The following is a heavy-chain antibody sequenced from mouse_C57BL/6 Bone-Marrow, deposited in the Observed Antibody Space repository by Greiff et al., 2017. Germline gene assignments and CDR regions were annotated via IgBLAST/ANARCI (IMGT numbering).Heavy chain of an antibody. D-gene: IGHD4-1*01. V-gene: IGHV1-5*01. CDR1: GYTFTSYW. J-gene: IGHJ1*03. Sequence: QSGTVLARPGASVKMSCKTSGYTFTSYWMHWVKQRPGQGLEWIGAIYPGNSDTSYNQKFKGKAKLTAVTSASTAYMELSSLTNEDSAVYYWTRGANWDWYFDVWGTGTTVTVSS. CDR2: IYPGNSDT. CDR3: TRGANWDWYFDV.